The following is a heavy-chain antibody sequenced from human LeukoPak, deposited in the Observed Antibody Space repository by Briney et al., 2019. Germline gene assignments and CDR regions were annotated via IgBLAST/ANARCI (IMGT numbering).Heavy chain of an antibody. CDR1: GGSISSSSYY. J-gene: IGHJ4*02. CDR3: ARLVGTATVFLGIDY. Sequence: SETLSLTCTVSGGSISSSSYYWGWIRQPPGKGLEWIARIHYSGSTNYNPPLKSRVTISVDTSKNQFSLKLSSVTAADTAVYYCARLVGTATVFLGIDYWGQGTLVTVSS. CDR2: IHYSGST. D-gene: IGHD5-18*01. V-gene: IGHV4-39*01.